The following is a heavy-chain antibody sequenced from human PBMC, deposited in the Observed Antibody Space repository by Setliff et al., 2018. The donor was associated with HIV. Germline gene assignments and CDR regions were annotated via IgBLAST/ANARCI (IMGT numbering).Heavy chain of an antibody. D-gene: IGHD2-2*01. V-gene: IGHV4-59*12. CDR1: GVSISNYY. Sequence: PSETLSLTCTVSGVSISNYYWSWIRQPPGKGLEWIGYMYYSGNTNYNPSLKSRVTISTDTSKNQFSLRLNSVTAADTAVYYCARVRLRVPPSIFDYWGQGALVTVSS. CDR3: ARVRLRVPPSIFDY. CDR2: MYYSGNT. J-gene: IGHJ4*02.